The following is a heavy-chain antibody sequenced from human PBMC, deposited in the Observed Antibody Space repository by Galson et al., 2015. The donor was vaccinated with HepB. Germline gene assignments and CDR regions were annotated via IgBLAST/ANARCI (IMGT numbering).Heavy chain of an antibody. CDR1: GGSFSGYY. Sequence: QVQLQESGPGLVKPSETLSLTCAVYGGSFSGYYWSWIRQPPGKGLEWIGEINHSGSTNYNPSLKSRVTISVDTSKNQFSLKLSSVTAADTAVYYCARGSSSWYADYWGQGTLVTVSS. J-gene: IGHJ4*02. D-gene: IGHD6-13*01. CDR3: ARGSSSWYADY. V-gene: IGHV4-34*01. CDR2: INHSGST.